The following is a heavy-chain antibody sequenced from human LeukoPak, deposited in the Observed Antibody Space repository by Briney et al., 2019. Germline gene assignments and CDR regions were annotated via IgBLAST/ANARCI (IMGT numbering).Heavy chain of an antibody. CDR3: ARESPREIPFDY. Sequence: ASVEASCKASGHTFTSYYMHWVRQAPGQGLEWMGIINPSGGSTSYAQKFQGRVTMTRDTSTSTVYMELSSLRSEDTAVYYCARESPREIPFDYWGQGTLVTVSS. CDR2: INPSGGST. CDR1: GHTFTSYY. V-gene: IGHV1-46*01. J-gene: IGHJ4*02.